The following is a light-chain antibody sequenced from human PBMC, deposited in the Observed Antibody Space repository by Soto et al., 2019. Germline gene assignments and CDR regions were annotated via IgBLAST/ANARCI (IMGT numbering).Light chain of an antibody. CDR2: KAS. V-gene: IGKV1-5*03. J-gene: IGKJ2*01. CDR3: QQYSSYPYT. Sequence: DIQMTQSPSTLSASVGDRVTITCRASQSIRSWLAWYQQKSGKAPKLLIYKASNLDSGVPSRFTGSGSGTEFTLTISSLQPDDFATYHCQQYSSYPYTFGQVTKLEIK. CDR1: QSIRSW.